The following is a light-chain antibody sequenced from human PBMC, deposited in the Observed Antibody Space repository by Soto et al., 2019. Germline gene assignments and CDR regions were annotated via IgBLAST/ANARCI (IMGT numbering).Light chain of an antibody. CDR1: QSVLYSSNNMNY. V-gene: IGKV4-1*01. J-gene: IGKJ4*01. Sequence: IVMTQSPDTLAVSLGERATITSKSSQSVLYSSNNMNYLAWYPQKPGQTPKRLIYWAATRESGVPERFSGSWSATDFTLTISILQDADVAICYCQAYSTTLALTFGGGTMADIK. CDR3: QAYSTTLALT. CDR2: WAA.